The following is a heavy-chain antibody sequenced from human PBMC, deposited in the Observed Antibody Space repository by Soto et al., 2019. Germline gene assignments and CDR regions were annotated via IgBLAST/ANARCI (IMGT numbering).Heavy chain of an antibody. D-gene: IGHD3-9*01. Sequence: SETLSLTCTVSGGSISSGGYYWSWIRQHPGKGLEWIGYIYYSGSTYYNPSLKSRVTISVDTSKNQFSLKLSSVTAADTAVYFCERRPTYDILTGPQNWFDPWGQGTLVTVSS. J-gene: IGHJ5*02. CDR3: ERRPTYDILTGPQNWFDP. V-gene: IGHV4-31*03. CDR2: IYYSGST. CDR1: GGSISSGGYY.